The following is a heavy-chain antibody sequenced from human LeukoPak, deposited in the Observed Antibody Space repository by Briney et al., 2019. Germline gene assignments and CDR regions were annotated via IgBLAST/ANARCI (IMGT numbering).Heavy chain of an antibody. CDR1: GYTFTSYG. J-gene: IGHJ3*02. V-gene: IGHV1-18*01. Sequence: ASVKVSCKASGYTFTSYGISWVRQAPGQGLEWMGWISAYNGNTNYAQKLQGRVTMTTDTSTSTAYMELRSLRSDDTAVYYCARDWPPYCSGGSCLSRDAFDIWDQGTMVTVSS. D-gene: IGHD2-15*01. CDR2: ISAYNGNT. CDR3: ARDWPPYCSGGSCLSRDAFDI.